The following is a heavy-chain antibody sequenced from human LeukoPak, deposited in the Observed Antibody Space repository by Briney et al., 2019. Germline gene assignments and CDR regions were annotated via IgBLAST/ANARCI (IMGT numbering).Heavy chain of an antibody. CDR3: AKVETSGGANCYALDY. V-gene: IGHV3-23*01. D-gene: IGHD2-2*01. Sequence: GGSLRLSRAASGFTFSSYAVTWVRQAPDEGLEWVSAISGSDGSTYYADSVKGRFTISRDDSQNTLYLQMNSLSAEDTAVYYCAKVETSGGANCYALDYWGQGTLVTVSS. CDR1: GFTFSSYA. CDR2: ISGSDGST. J-gene: IGHJ4*02.